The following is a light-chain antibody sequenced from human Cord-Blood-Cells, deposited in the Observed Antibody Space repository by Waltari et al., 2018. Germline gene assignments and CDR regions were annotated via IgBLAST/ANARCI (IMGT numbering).Light chain of an antibody. CDR2: GKN. CDR1: SLRSYY. Sequence: SSELTQDPAVSVALGQTARITCHGDSLRSYYATWYQQKPGQAPGLVLYGKNNRPSWIPRRFSGSSSGNTASLTITGAEAEDEADYYCNSRDSSGNHWVFGGGTKLTVL. V-gene: IGLV3-19*01. J-gene: IGLJ3*02. CDR3: NSRDSSGNHWV.